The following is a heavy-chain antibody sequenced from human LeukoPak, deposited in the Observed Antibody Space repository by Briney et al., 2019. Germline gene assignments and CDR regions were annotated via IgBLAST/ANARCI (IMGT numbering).Heavy chain of an antibody. D-gene: IGHD3-10*01. V-gene: IGHV3-53*05. CDR3: ARGGLGLLWFGELSGAFDI. CDR2: IYSDGST. J-gene: IGHJ3*02. Sequence: PGGSLRLSCAASGFIISSSYMSWVRQAPGKGLEWVSVIYSDGSTYYADSVKGRFSISRDSSKNTLYLQMGSLRAEDMAVYYCARGGLGLLWFGELSGAFDIWGQGTMVTVSS. CDR1: GFIISSSY.